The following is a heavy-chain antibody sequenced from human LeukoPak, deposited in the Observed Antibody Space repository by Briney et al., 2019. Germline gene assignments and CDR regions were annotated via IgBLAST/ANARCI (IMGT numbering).Heavy chain of an antibody. J-gene: IGHJ6*02. V-gene: IGHV4-4*07. CDR1: GGSISSYY. D-gene: IGHD2-15*01. CDR3: ARDRARRFCSSCYPMDV. CDR2: IYTSGST. Sequence: TSETLSLTCTVSGGSISSYYWSWIRQPAGKGLEWIGRIYTSGSTNYNPSLKSRVTMSVDTSKNQFSLKLSSVTAADTAVYYCARDRARRFCSSCYPMDVWGQGTTVTVSS.